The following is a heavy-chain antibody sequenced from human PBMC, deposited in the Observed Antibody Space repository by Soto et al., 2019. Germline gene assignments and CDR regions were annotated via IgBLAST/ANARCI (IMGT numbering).Heavy chain of an antibody. CDR1: GFTFSDYY. CDR2: ISPSGGTI. V-gene: IGHV3-11*01. Sequence: QVQLVESGGGLGKPGGSLRLSCAASGFTFSDYYMSWIRQAPGKGLEWVSYISPSGGTIYYADSVKGRFTLSRDNAKNSLYLQMNSLRAEDTSVYHCVRVGYAYGNDPWGQGTLDAGSS. J-gene: IGHJ5*02. D-gene: IGHD3-10*01. CDR3: VRVGYAYGNDP.